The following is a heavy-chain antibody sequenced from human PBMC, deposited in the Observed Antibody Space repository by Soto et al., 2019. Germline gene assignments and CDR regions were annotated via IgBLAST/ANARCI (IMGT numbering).Heavy chain of an antibody. CDR3: ARDLPPIDY. J-gene: IGHJ4*02. CDR2: VNAGNGNT. Sequence: ASVKVSCKASGYTFTSYALHWVRQAPGQRLEWMGWVNAGNGNTKYSQKFQGRVTITRDTSASTAYMGLSSLRSEDTAVYYCARDLPPIDYWGEGILVTVSS. CDR1: GYTFTSYA. V-gene: IGHV1-3*01.